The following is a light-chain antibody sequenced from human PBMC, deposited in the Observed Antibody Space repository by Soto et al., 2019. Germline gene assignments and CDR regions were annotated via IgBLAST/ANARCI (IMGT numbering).Light chain of an antibody. CDR1: QSISSY. J-gene: IGKJ1*01. CDR3: PQVYSTPWT. Sequence: DIQMTQSPSSLSASVGDRVTITCRASQSISSYLNWYQQKPGKAPKLLIYVTTSLQSGVPSNFNGSSSKTEFTLSITSLQPEYFATYYCPQVYSTPWTFGQGTKLEIK. V-gene: IGKV1-39*01. CDR2: VTT.